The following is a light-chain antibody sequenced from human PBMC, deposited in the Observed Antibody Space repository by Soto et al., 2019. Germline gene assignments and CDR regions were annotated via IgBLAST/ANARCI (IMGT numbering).Light chain of an antibody. CDR2: KAS. V-gene: IGKV1-5*03. J-gene: IGKJ2*01. Sequence: DIQMTQSPSTLSAPVGDRVTITCRASQSISSWLAWYQQKPGKAPKLLIYKASSLESGVPSRFSGSGSGTEFTLTISSLQPDDFATYYCQQYNSYPYTFGQGNKLEIK. CDR1: QSISSW. CDR3: QQYNSYPYT.